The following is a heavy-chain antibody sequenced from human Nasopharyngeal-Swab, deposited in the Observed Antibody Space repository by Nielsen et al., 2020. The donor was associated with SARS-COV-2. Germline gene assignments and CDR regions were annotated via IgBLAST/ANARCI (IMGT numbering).Heavy chain of an antibody. J-gene: IGHJ6*02. Sequence: GGSLLLSCAASFFPLSSYAMSWVRQAPGKGLEWVSAISGSGGSTYYADSVKGRFTISRDNSKNTLYLQMNSLRAEDTAVYYCARKNYYDSSGYYLVHFYYYYYGMDVWGQGTTVTVSS. CDR2: ISGSGGST. CDR1: FFPLSSYA. CDR3: ARKNYYDSSGYYLVHFYYYYYGMDV. D-gene: IGHD3-22*01. V-gene: IGHV3-23*01.